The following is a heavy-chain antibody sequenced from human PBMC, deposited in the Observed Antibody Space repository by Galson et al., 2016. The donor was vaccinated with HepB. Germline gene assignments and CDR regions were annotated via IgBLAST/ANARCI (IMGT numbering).Heavy chain of an antibody. CDR3: ARDRASWDGQHTGSFDY. D-gene: IGHD2-21*01. CDR2: TYYRSKWYY. J-gene: IGHJ4*02. V-gene: IGHV6-1*01. Sequence: CAISGDSVSSIDAAWNWIRQSPSRGLEWLGRTYYRSKWYYDYAVSVKSRMTINLDTSKNQLSLQLNSVTPEDTAVYYCARDRASWDGQHTGSFDYWGQGTLVTVSS. CDR1: GDSVSSIDAA.